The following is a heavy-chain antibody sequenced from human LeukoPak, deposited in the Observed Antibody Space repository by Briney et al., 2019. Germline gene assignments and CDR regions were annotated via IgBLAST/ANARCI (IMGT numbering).Heavy chain of an antibody. J-gene: IGHJ1*01. CDR1: GYTFTSYY. V-gene: IGHV1-46*01. D-gene: IGHD3-22*01. CDR3: ARVGTSRYYYDSSGYYEYFQL. Sequence: GASVKVSCKASGYTFTSYYMHWVRQAPGQGLEWMGIINPSGGSTSYAQKFQGRVTITADKSTSTAYMELSSLRSEDTAVYYCARVGTSRYYYDSSGYYEYFQLWGQGTLVTVSS. CDR2: INPSGGST.